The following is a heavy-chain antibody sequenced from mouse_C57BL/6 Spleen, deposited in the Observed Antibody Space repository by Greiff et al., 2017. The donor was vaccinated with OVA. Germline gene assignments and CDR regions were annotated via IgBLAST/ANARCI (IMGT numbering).Heavy chain of an antibody. V-gene: IGHV1-55*01. CDR1: GYTFTSYW. J-gene: IGHJ4*01. CDR2: IYPGSGST. Sequence: QVHVKQPGAELVKPGASVKMSCKASGYTFTSYWITWVKQRPGQGLEWIGDIYPGSGSTNYNEKFKSKATLTVDTSSSTAYMQLSSLTSEDSAVYYCARSGGLRHAMDYWGQGTSVTVSS. CDR3: ARSGGLRHAMDY. D-gene: IGHD2-2*01.